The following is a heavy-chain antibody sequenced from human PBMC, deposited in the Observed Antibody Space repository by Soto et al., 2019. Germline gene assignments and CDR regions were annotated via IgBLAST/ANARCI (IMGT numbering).Heavy chain of an antibody. CDR3: ARESPPADY. Sequence: QVQLVQSGAEVKKPGASVKVTCKASGYTFTSYGISWVRQAPGQGLEWMGWISAYNGNTNYALKLQGRVTMTTDTSTTPAYIELRSLRADDTAVYYCARESPPADYWGQGTLATVSS. CDR2: ISAYNGNT. V-gene: IGHV1-18*01. J-gene: IGHJ4*02. CDR1: GYTFTSYG.